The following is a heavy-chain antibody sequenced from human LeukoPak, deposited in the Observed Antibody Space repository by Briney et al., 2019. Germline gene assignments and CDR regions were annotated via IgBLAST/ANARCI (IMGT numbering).Heavy chain of an antibody. Sequence: PGGSLRLSCAASGFTFSDYYMSWIRQAPGKGLEWVSYISSSGSTIYYADSVKGRFTISRDNAKNSLYLQMNSLGAEDTAVYYCASIVVATANLLDYWGQGTLVTVSS. CDR1: GFTFSDYY. J-gene: IGHJ4*02. CDR3: ASIVVATANLLDY. CDR2: ISSSGSTI. V-gene: IGHV3-11*01. D-gene: IGHD2-21*02.